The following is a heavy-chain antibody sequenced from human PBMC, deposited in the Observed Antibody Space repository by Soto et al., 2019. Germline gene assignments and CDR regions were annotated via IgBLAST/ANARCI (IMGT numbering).Heavy chain of an antibody. Sequence: GGSLRLSCAASGFTSSNSWMSWVRQAPGRGLEWVAHTNPDGSENYYVDSVKGRFTISRDNTRNSLSLQMNSLRVEDTAVYYCVGWDLRNYWGQGTLVTVSS. CDR3: VGWDLRNY. CDR2: TNPDGSEN. V-gene: IGHV3-7*02. J-gene: IGHJ4*02. D-gene: IGHD1-26*01. CDR1: GFTSSNSW.